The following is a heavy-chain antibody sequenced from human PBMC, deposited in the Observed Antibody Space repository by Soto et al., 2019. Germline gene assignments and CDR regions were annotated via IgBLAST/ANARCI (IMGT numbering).Heavy chain of an antibody. J-gene: IGHJ5*02. CDR3: ARGDSRTPINWFDP. V-gene: IGHV4-31*03. CDR1: GGSISSGGYY. D-gene: IGHD3-22*01. CDR2: IYYSGST. Sequence: QVQLQESGPGLVKPSQTLSLTCTVSGGSISSGGYYWSWIRQHPGKGLEWIGYIYYSGSTYYNPSLKSRVTISVETSKNQFSLKLSSVTAADTAVYYCARGDSRTPINWFDPWGQGTLVTVSS.